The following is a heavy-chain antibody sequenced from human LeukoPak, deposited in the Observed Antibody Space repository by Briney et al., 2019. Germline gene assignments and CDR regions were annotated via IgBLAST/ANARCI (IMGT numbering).Heavy chain of an antibody. Sequence: SETLSLTCTVSGGSISSYYWSWIRQPPGKGLEWIGYIYYSGSTNYNPSLKSRVTISVDTSKNQFSLKLSSVTAADTAVYYCARGVAAAGTYYFDYWGQGTLLTVSS. J-gene: IGHJ4*02. V-gene: IGHV4-59*08. CDR3: ARGVAAAGTYYFDY. CDR2: IYYSGST. CDR1: GGSISSYY. D-gene: IGHD6-13*01.